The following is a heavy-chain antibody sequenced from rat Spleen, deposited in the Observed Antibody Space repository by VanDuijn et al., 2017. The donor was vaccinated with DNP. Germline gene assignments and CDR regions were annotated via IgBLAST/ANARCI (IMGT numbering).Heavy chain of an antibody. V-gene: IGHV5-19*01. J-gene: IGHJ3*01. CDR1: GFTFNNYG. CDR3: ATGPITTFAY. D-gene: IGHD1-10*01. Sequence: EVQLVESGGGLVQPGRSLKLSCVASGFTFNNYGMHWIRQAPTKGLEWVASISPSGGSTYYRDSVKGRFTISRDNAKSTLYLQMDSLRSEDTATYYCATGPITTFAYWGQGTLVTVSS. CDR2: ISPSGGST.